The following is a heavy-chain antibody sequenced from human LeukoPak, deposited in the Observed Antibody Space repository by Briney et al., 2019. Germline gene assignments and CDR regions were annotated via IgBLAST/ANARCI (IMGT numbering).Heavy chain of an antibody. CDR2: IIPIFGTA. J-gene: IGHJ6*03. CDR1: GGTFSSYA. V-gene: IGHV1-69*13. Sequence: APVKVSCKASGGTFSSYAISWVRQAPGQGLEWMGGIIPIFGTANYAQKFQGRVTITADESTSTAYMELSSLRSEDTAVYYCARGVTMVRGVIVPYYYYMDVWGKGTTVTISS. D-gene: IGHD3-10*01. CDR3: ARGVTMVRGVIVPYYYYMDV.